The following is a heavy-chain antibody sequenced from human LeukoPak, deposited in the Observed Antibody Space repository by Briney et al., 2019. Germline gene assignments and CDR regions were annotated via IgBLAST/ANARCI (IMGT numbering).Heavy chain of an antibody. CDR3: ARPSSSWESDC. V-gene: IGHV5-51*01. J-gene: IGHJ4*02. CDR2: IYPGDSDT. D-gene: IGHD6-13*01. CDR1: GYTFTNYW. Sequence: GESLKISCKGSGYTFTNYWIGWVRQMPGKGLEWMGIIYPGDSDTRYNPSFQGQVTISADRSISTAYLQWSSLKASDTAMYYCARPSSSWESDCWGQGTLVTVS.